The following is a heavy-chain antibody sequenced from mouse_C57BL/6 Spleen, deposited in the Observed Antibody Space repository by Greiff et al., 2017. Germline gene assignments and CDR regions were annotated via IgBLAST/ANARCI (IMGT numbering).Heavy chain of an antibody. D-gene: IGHD3-2*02. CDR3: ARWGSSGDGVWFAY. CDR1: GYAFTSYW. CDR2: IYPGSGST. J-gene: IGHJ3*01. Sequence: VQLQQPGAELVKPGASVKMSCKASGYAFTSYWITWVKQRPGQGLEWIGEIYPGSGSTNYNEKFKSKATLTVDTSSSTAYMQLSSLTSEDSAVYYCARWGSSGDGVWFAYWGQGTLVTVSA. V-gene: IGHV1-55*01.